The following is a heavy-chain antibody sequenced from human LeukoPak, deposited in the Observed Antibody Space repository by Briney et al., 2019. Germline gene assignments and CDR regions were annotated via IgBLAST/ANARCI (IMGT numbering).Heavy chain of an antibody. CDR3: ARGGSSWFSY. V-gene: IGHV3-48*01. Sequence: GGSLRLSCAASGFTFSSYSMTWVRQAPGKGLEWISYIHDGGSPIYYADSVRGRFTVSRDNAKNSLYLQMNSLRAEDTAVYYCARGGSSWFSYWGQGTLVTVSS. CDR1: GFTFSSYS. D-gene: IGHD6-13*01. CDR2: IHDGGSPI. J-gene: IGHJ4*02.